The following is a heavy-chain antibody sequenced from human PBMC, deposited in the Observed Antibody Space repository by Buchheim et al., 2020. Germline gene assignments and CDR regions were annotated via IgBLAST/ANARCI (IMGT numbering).Heavy chain of an antibody. V-gene: IGHV1-2*04. J-gene: IGHJ5*02. D-gene: IGHD6-19*01. CDR1: GYTFTGYY. CDR3: ARAGGSGWGEDWFDP. Sequence: QVQLVQSGAEVKKPGASVKVSCKASGYTFTGYYMHWVRQAPGQGLEWMGWINPNSGGTNDAQKFQGWVTMTRDTSISPAYMEMSRLRSDDTAVYYCARAGGSGWGEDWFDPWGQGTL. CDR2: INPNSGGT.